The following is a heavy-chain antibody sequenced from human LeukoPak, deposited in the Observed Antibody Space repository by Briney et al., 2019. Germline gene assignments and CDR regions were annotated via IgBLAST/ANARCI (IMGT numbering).Heavy chain of an antibody. CDR2: IYHSGST. CDR3: ARDPIAAAGGFDP. J-gene: IGHJ5*02. D-gene: IGHD6-13*01. CDR1: GGSISSSNW. V-gene: IGHV4-4*02. Sequence: PSGTLSLTCAVSGGSISSSNWWSWVRQPPGKGLEWIGEIYHSGSTNYNLSLKSRVTISVDKSKNQFSLKLSSVTAADTAVYYCARDPIAAAGGFDPWGQGTLVTVSS.